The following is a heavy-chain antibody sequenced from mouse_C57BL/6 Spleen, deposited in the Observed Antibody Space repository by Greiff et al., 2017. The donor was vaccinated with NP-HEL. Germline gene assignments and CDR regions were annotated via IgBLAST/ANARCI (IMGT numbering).Heavy chain of an antibody. CDR2: IDPSDSYT. J-gene: IGHJ2*01. Sequence: QVQLKQPGAELVKPGASVKLSCKASGYTFTSYWMQWVKQRPGQGLEWIGEIDPSDSYTNYNQKFKGKATLTVDTSSSTAYMQLSSLTSEDSAVYYCARSYGSYYFDYWGQGTTLTVSS. CDR3: ARSYGSYYFDY. CDR1: GYTFTSYW. D-gene: IGHD1-2*01. V-gene: IGHV1-50*01.